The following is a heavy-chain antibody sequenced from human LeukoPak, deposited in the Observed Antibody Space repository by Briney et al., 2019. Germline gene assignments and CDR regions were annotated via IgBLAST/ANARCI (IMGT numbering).Heavy chain of an antibody. V-gene: IGHV4-61*01. CDR3: ARSRAFNSGAFDP. CDR1: GASVSSASY. J-gene: IGHJ5*02. CDR2: IYNGVNT. D-gene: IGHD1-26*01. Sequence: SETLSLTCTVSGASVSSASYWSWIRQPPGKGVEWIAHIYNGVNTNYNPSLKSRVTISVDTSKNQFSLRLNSVTAADTAVYYRARSRAFNSGAFDPWGQGSLVTVSS.